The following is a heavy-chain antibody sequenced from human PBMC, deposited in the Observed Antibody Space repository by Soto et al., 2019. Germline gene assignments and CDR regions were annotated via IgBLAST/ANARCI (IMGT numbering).Heavy chain of an antibody. J-gene: IGHJ5*02. V-gene: IGHV1-18*04. CDR2: ISANNGNT. CDR1: DYTFRNYG. CDR3: AIDLQAAPDFNCSDP. D-gene: IGHD4-4*01. Sequence: ASVRVSCKASDYTFRNYGISWDRQAPGQGLEWMGWISANNGNTNYAQTLQGRVTMTTDTSTSTAYLELRSLRSDDTAVYYCAIDLQAAPDFNCSDPRCPAPLVSVS.